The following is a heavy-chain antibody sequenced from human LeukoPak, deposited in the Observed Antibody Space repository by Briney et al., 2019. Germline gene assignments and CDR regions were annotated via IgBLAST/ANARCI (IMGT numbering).Heavy chain of an antibody. Sequence: GGSLRLSCAASGFTFSSYGMHWVRQAPGKGLEWVAVIWYDGSNEYYADSVKGRFTISRDKSKNTLFLQMNSLRAEDTAVYYCARDRDGDYADYWGQGTLVTVSS. J-gene: IGHJ4*02. CDR3: ARDRDGDYADY. V-gene: IGHV3-33*01. CDR2: IWYDGSNE. CDR1: GFTFSSYG. D-gene: IGHD4-17*01.